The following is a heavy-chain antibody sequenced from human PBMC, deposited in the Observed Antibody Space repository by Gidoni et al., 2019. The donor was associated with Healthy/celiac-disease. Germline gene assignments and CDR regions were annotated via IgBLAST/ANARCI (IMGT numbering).Heavy chain of an antibody. V-gene: IGHV3-23*01. CDR3: AKDRGVGAKPREFDY. Sequence: EMQLLESGGGLVQPGGSLRLSCGAPGFTFSRYAMIWVRQATGEGLEWVSAISGSGGSTYYADSVKGRFTISRDNSKNTLYLQMNSLRAEDTALYYCAKDRGVGAKPREFDYWGQGTLVTVSS. D-gene: IGHD1-26*01. J-gene: IGHJ4*02. CDR1: GFTFSRYA. CDR2: ISGSGGST.